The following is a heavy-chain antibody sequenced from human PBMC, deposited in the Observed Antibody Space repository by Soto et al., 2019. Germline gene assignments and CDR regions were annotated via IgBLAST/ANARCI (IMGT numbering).Heavy chain of an antibody. CDR1: GGSFSGYY. Sequence: PSETLSLTCAVYGGSFSGYYWSWIRQPPGKGLEWIGEINHSGSTNYNPSLKSRVTISVDTSKNQFSLKLSSVTAADTAVYYCAREELEERYFDYWGQGTLVTVSS. J-gene: IGHJ4*02. V-gene: IGHV4-34*01. D-gene: IGHD3-10*01. CDR2: INHSGST. CDR3: AREELEERYFDY.